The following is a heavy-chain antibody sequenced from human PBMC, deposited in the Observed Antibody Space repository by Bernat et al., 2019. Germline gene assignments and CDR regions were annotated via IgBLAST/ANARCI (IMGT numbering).Heavy chain of an antibody. CDR1: GDSVSSNSAA. Sequence: QLQLQQSGPGLVKPSQTLSLTCAISGDSVSSNSAAWNWIRQSPSRGLEWLGRTYYRSKWYNDYAVSVKSRITINPDTSKNQFSLQLNSVTPEDTAVYYCARDRFSAMAGNKRSFDYWGQGTLVTVSS. D-gene: IGHD6-19*01. CDR2: TYYRSKWYN. V-gene: IGHV6-1*01. J-gene: IGHJ4*02. CDR3: ARDRFSAMAGNKRSFDY.